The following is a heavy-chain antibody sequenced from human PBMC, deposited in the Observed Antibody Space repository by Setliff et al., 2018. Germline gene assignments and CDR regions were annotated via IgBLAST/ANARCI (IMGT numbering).Heavy chain of an antibody. V-gene: IGHV4-61*02. D-gene: IGHD2-15*01. CDR3: ARAPLDYSSRAFDF. CDR1: GASINSGTYY. CDR2: LHTSGST. Sequence: PSETLSLTCAVSGASINSGTYYWSWIRQPAGKGLEWVGRLHTSGSTTYNPSLQSRVTISVDTSKTHFSLNLTSVTAADTAVYFCARAPLDYSSRAFDFWGQGTMVTVSS. J-gene: IGHJ3*01.